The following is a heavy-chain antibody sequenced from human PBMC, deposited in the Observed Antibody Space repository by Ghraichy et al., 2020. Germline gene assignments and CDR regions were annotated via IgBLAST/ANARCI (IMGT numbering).Heavy chain of an antibody. Sequence: ASVKVSCKASGYTFTSYAMHWVRQAPGQRLEWMGWINAGNGNTKYSQKFQGRVTITRDTSASTAYMELSSLRSEDTAVYYCARDHPGGIYSGYDLMGPHWFDPWGQGTLVTVSS. D-gene: IGHD5-12*01. V-gene: IGHV1-3*01. J-gene: IGHJ5*02. CDR3: ARDHPGGIYSGYDLMGPHWFDP. CDR2: INAGNGNT. CDR1: GYTFTSYA.